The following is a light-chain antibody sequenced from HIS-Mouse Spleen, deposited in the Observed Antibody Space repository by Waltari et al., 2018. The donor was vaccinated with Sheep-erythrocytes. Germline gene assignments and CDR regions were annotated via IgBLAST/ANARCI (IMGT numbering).Light chain of an antibody. V-gene: IGKV3-20*01. Sequence: EIVLTQYTGTLSFSTGERATISCRASQSVSSSYLAWYQQKPGQAPRLLIYGASSRATGIPDRFSGSGSGTDFTLTISRLEPEDFAVYYCQQYGSSPLTFGGGTKVEIK. CDR1: QSVSSSY. CDR3: QQYGSSPLT. CDR2: GAS. J-gene: IGKJ4*01.